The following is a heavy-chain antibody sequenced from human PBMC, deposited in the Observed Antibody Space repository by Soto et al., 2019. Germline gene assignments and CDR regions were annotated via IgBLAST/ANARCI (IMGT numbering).Heavy chain of an antibody. D-gene: IGHD3-16*01. Sequence: SETLSLTCCVSGCSISSSNWWNWVRQPPGKGLEWIGEIYPSGSTNYNPSLKSRVTISLDKSTNQFSLKLTSVTAADTAVYYCARDGGHGDYDYWGQGTQVTVPQ. J-gene: IGHJ4*02. CDR1: GCSISSSNW. V-gene: IGHV4-4*02. CDR3: ARDGGHGDYDY. CDR2: IYPSGST.